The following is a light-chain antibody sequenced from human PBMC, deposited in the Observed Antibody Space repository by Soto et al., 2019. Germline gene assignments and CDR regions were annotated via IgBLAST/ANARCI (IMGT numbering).Light chain of an antibody. J-gene: IGLJ1*01. CDR1: SSDVGGYNY. V-gene: IGLV2-11*01. CDR3: CSYAGSYTFEV. Sequence: LTQPRSVSGSPGQSVTISCTGTSSDVGGYNYVSWYQQHPGKAPKLMIYDVSKWPSGVPDRFSGSKSGNTASLTISGLQAEDEADYYCCSYAGSYTFEVFGTGTKVTVL. CDR2: DVS.